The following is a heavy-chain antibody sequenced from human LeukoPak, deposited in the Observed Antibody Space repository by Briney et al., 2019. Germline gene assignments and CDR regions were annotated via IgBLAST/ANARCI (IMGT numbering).Heavy chain of an antibody. D-gene: IGHD3-10*01. CDR1: GFPFSSYS. V-gene: IGHV3-21*01. J-gene: IGHJ6*02. CDR2: ISSSSSYI. Sequence: AGGSLRLSCAASGFPFSSYSMNWVRQAPGKGLEWVSSISSSSSYIYYADSVKGRFTISRDNAKNSLFLQMNSLRAEDTAVYYCARGSGITSYGMDVWGQGTTVTVSS. CDR3: ARGSGITSYGMDV.